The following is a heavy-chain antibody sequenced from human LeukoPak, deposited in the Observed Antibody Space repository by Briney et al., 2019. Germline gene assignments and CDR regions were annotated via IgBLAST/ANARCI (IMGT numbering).Heavy chain of an antibody. Sequence: GGSLRLSCAASGFTFSSYSMNWVRQAPGKGLEWVSSISSSSSYIYYADSVKGRFTISRDNAKNSLYLQMNSLRAEDTAVYYCARAHGRIMVALYMDVWGKGTTVTVSS. D-gene: IGHD2-8*01. V-gene: IGHV3-21*01. J-gene: IGHJ6*03. CDR3: ARAHGRIMVALYMDV. CDR2: ISSSSSYI. CDR1: GFTFSSYS.